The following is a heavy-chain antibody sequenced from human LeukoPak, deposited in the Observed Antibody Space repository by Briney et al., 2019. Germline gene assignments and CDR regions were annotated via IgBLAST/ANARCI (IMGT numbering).Heavy chain of an antibody. CDR2: VNWNGGST. D-gene: IGHD3-22*01. J-gene: IGHJ4*02. Sequence: GGSLRLSCAACGFTFDNYGMTWVRQVPWKGLEWVSGVNWNGGSTGYADSVKGRFTISRDNAKNSLYLQMNSLRAEDTALYYCARASLYDNSAYYLDYWGQGTLVTVSS. CDR3: ARASLYDNSAYYLDY. V-gene: IGHV3-20*04. CDR1: GFTFDNYG.